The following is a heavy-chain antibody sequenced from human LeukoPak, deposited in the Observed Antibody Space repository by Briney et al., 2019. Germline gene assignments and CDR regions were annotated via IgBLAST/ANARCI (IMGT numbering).Heavy chain of an antibody. V-gene: IGHV4-4*02. J-gene: IGHJ5*02. Sequence: SETLSLTCTVSGDSINSLDLWSWVRQPPGKGLEWIGEINHSGSTNYDPSLKSRVTISVDTSKNQFSLKLSSVTAADTAVYYCARVVRYCSSTSCYADWFDPWGQGTLVTVSS. CDR1: GDSINSLDL. CDR2: INHSGST. CDR3: ARVVRYCSSTSCYADWFDP. D-gene: IGHD2-2*01.